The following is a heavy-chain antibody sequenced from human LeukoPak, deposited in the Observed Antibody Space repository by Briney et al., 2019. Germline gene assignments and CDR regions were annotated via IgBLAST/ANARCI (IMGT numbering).Heavy chain of an antibody. CDR2: IYYSGST. J-gene: IGHJ5*02. CDR1: GGSISSHY. V-gene: IGHV4-59*11. CDR3: ARDRFLEWLGWLDP. D-gene: IGHD3-3*01. Sequence: SETLSLTCTVSGGSISSHYWSWIRQPPGKGLEWIGYIYYSGSTNYNPSLKSRVTISVDTSKNQFSLKLSSVTAADTAVYYCARDRFLEWLGWLDPWGQGTLVTVSS.